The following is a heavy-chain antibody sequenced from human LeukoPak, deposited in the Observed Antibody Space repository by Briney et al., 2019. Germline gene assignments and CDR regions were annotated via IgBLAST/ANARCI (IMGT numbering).Heavy chain of an antibody. Sequence: ASVKVSCKASGYTFTSYDINWVRQATGQGLEWMGWMNPNSGNTGYAQKFQGRVTMTRNTSISTAYMELSSLRSEDTAVYYCARVPAKRRGYSGYDSSISYWGQGTLVTVSS. J-gene: IGHJ4*02. CDR1: GYTFTSYD. CDR2: MNPNSGNT. V-gene: IGHV1-8*01. CDR3: ARVPAKRRGYSGYDSSISY. D-gene: IGHD5-12*01.